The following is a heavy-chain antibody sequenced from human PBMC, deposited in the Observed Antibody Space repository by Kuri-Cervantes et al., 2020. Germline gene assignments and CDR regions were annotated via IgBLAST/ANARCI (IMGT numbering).Heavy chain of an antibody. CDR3: ARWPLAPKWYQFDY. CDR1: GFTFSSYS. Sequence: GESLKISCAASGFTFSSYSMNWVRQAPGKGLEWVSYISSSSSTIYYADSVKGRFTISRDNAKNSLYLQMNSLRAEDTAVYYCARWPLAPKWYQFDYWGQGTLVTVSS. V-gene: IGHV3-48*01. D-gene: IGHD2-2*01. CDR2: ISSSSSTI. J-gene: IGHJ4*02.